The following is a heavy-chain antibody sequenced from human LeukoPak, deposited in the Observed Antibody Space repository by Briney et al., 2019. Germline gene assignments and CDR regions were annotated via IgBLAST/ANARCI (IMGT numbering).Heavy chain of an antibody. CDR3: AELGITMIGGV. CDR2: ITGRGDAT. D-gene: IGHD3-10*02. V-gene: IGHV3-23*01. Sequence: GGSLRLSCAASDFSFITYAMSWVRQAPGKGLEWVSTITGRGDATYYADSVKGRFTISRDNSKNTLYLQMNSLRAEDTAVYYCAELGITMIGGVWGKGTTVTISS. J-gene: IGHJ6*04. CDR1: DFSFITYA.